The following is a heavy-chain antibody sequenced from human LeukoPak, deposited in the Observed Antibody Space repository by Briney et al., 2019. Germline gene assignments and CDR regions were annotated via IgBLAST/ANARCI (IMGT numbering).Heavy chain of an antibody. V-gene: IGHV5-51*01. CDR3: ARHGRIAAAGTDYYYGMDV. CDR1: GYRFTSYW. Sequence: GESLKISCKGSGYRFTSYWIGWVRQLPGKALEWMGIIYPGDSDTRYSPSFQGQVTISADKSISTAYLQWSSLKASDTAMYYCARHGRIAAAGTDYYYGMDVWGQGTTVTVSS. J-gene: IGHJ6*02. CDR2: IYPGDSDT. D-gene: IGHD6-13*01.